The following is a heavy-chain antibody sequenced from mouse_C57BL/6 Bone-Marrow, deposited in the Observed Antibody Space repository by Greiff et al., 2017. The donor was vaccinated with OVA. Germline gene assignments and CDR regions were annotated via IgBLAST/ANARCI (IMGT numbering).Heavy chain of an antibody. V-gene: IGHV5-12*01. CDR2: ISNGGGST. D-gene: IGHD1-1*01. J-gene: IGHJ1*03. CDR1: GFTFSDYY. CDR3: ARLSYYGSSYDWYFDV. Sequence: EVQRVESGGGLVQPGGSLKLSCAASGFTFSDYYMYWVRQTPEKRLEWVAYISNGGGSTYYPDTVKGRFTISRDNAKNTLYLQMSRLKSEDTAMYYCARLSYYGSSYDWYFDVWGTGTTVTVSS.